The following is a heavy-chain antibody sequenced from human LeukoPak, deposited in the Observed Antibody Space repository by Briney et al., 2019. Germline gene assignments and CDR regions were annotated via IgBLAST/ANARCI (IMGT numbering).Heavy chain of an antibody. V-gene: IGHV5-51*01. CDR1: GYSFIAYW. Sequence: GESLKISCKGSGYSFIAYWIGWGRQMPGKGLEWMGIIYPSDSDTRYSPSFQGQVTFSADKSISTAYLQWSSLKASDTAMYYCARQSVVAGDFDVWGQGTMVTVSS. CDR3: ARQSVVAGDFDV. J-gene: IGHJ3*01. D-gene: IGHD2-15*01. CDR2: IYPSDSDT.